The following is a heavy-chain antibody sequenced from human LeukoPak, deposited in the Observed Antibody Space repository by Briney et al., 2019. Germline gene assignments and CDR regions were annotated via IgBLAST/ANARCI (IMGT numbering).Heavy chain of an antibody. Sequence: SETLSLTCAVYGGSFSGYYWSWIRQPPGKGLEWIGEINYSGSTNYNPSLKSRVTISVDTSKNQFSLKLSSVTAADTAVYYCARTVRFLEWLLDYWGQGTLVTVSS. CDR2: INYSGST. CDR3: ARTVRFLEWLLDY. V-gene: IGHV4-34*01. D-gene: IGHD3-3*01. J-gene: IGHJ4*02. CDR1: GGSFSGYY.